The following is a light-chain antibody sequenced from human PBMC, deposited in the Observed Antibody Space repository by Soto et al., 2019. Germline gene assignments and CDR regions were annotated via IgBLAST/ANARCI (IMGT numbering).Light chain of an antibody. CDR3: SAWDASLNGYV. Sequence: QSVLTQPPSASGTPGQRVTISCSGSSSNIGSKTVNWYQQLPGTAPKLLIYSNYQRPSGVPDRFSGSKSGTSASLAISGLQSEDEADYYCSAWDASLNGYVFGTGTKGTVL. CDR1: SSNIGSKT. CDR2: SNY. J-gene: IGLJ1*01. V-gene: IGLV1-44*01.